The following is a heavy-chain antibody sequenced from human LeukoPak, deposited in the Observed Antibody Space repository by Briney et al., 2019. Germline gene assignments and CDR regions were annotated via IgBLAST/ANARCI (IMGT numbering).Heavy chain of an antibody. CDR3: AREGFDSSGYYPY. V-gene: IGHV3-21*01. CDR1: GFTFSNYS. CDR2: ISSSSSYI. J-gene: IGHJ4*02. D-gene: IGHD3-22*01. Sequence: GSLRLSCAASGFTFSNYSMNWVGQAPGKGLEWISSISSSSSYIYYADSVKGRFTISRDNAKNSLYLQMNSLRAEDTAVYYCAREGFDSSGYYPYWGQGTLVPVSS.